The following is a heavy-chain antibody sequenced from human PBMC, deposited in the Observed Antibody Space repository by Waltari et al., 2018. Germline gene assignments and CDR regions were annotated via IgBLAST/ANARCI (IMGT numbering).Heavy chain of an antibody. CDR1: GGTFSSYA. CDR3: ARGPGMEWLRDDY. J-gene: IGHJ4*02. D-gene: IGHD3-3*01. Sequence: QVHLLQSGAEVKKPGSSVKVSCKASGGTFSSYAISCVRQAPGQGLEWMGGIIPIFGTANYAQKFQGRVTITTDESTSTAYMELSSMRSEDTAVYYCARGPGMEWLRDDYWGQGTLVTVSS. V-gene: IGHV1-69*05. CDR2: IIPIFGTA.